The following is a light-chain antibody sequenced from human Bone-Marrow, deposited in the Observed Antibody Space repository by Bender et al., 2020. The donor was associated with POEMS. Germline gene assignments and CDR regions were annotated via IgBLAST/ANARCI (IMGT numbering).Light chain of an antibody. CDR2: GVN. Sequence: QSALTQPASVSGSPGQSITISCTGTNSDVSGHDLVSWYQQHAGKAPKLVIFGVNNRPSGVSHRFSGSKSGNTASLTVSGLQAEDEADYYCSSFAGSNSYVFGTGTKVTVL. CDR3: SSFAGSNSYV. V-gene: IGLV2-14*03. CDR1: NSDVSGHDL. J-gene: IGLJ1*01.